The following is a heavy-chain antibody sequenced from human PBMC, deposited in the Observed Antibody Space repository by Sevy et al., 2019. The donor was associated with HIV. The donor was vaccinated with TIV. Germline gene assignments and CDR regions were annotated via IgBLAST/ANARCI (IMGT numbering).Heavy chain of an antibody. CDR1: GYSFTSYW. CDR3: ARQDPTYYYRMDV. V-gene: IGHV5-51*01. D-gene: IGHD1-1*01. Sequence: GESLKISCKGSGYSFTSYWIGWVRQMPGKGLEWMGIIYPGDSDTRYSPSFQGQVTISADKSINTAYLQWSSLKASDTAMYYCARQDPTYYYRMDVWGQGTTVTVSS. CDR2: IYPGDSDT. J-gene: IGHJ6*02.